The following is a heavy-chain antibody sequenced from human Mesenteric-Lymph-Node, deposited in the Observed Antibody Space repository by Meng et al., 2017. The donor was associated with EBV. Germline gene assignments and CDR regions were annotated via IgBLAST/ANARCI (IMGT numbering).Heavy chain of an antibody. V-gene: IGHV4-61*01. CDR3: ARDSELDGPFDP. Sequence: HVALLGAVSGLLKTSNTSFFSCCVSGGYVSSGSYYWCWSLHASGKLLAWIGYIYYSGRTNYNPSFKSRVTISVEKSQNKFYLKLSFLTAADTAVYYCARDSELDGPFDPWGQGTLVTVSS. CDR2: IYYSGRT. D-gene: IGHD6-6*01. CDR1: GGYVSSGSYY. J-gene: IGHJ5*02.